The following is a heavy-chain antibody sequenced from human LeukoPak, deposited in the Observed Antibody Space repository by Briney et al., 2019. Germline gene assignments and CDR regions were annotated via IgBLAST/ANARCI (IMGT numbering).Heavy chain of an antibody. J-gene: IGHJ4*02. D-gene: IGHD2-2*02. CDR1: GFTFSSYS. Sequence: GGSLRLSCAASGFTFSSYSMNWVRQAPGKGLEWVSHISLDSSSIHYADSVKGRFTISRDNAKNTLYLQMNSLRAEDTAVYYCASYFRCSGATCYTNYWGQGTLVTVSS. V-gene: IGHV3-48*04. CDR3: ASYFRCSGATCYTNY. CDR2: ISLDSSSI.